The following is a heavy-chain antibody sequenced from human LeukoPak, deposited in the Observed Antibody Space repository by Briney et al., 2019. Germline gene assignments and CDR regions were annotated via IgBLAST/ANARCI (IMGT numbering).Heavy chain of an antibody. CDR1: GYTFTKYY. CDR2: INPGGDNT. V-gene: IGHV1-46*01. CDR3: ARIRDGYNDAYDI. Sequence: ASAKVSCKASGYTFTKYYIHWVRQAPGQGLEWMGLINPGGDNTNYAQNFQGRVTMTRDTSTSTVYMEPSSLRSEDTAIYYCARIRDGYNDAYDIWGQGTVVTVPS. D-gene: IGHD5-24*01. J-gene: IGHJ3*02.